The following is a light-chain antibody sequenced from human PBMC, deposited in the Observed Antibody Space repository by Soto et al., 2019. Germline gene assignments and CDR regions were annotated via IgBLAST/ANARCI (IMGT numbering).Light chain of an antibody. J-gene: IGLJ1*01. CDR2: DVT. Sequence: QSVLTQPGSVSGSPGQSFTIPCTGTSSDVGGYNYVSWYQQHPGKAPKLMISDVTNRPSGVSNRFSGSKSGNTASLTISGLQAEDEAEYYCSSYTSSTTFVFGTGTKVTVL. CDR1: SSDVGGYNY. V-gene: IGLV2-14*03. CDR3: SSYTSSTTFV.